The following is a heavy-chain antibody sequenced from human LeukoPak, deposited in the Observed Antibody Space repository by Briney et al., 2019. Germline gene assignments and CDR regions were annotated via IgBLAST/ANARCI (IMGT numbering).Heavy chain of an antibody. CDR2: IIPILGVA. CDR1: GGTFSSYT. CDR3: AGDRTYYYDSSGYHAFDI. D-gene: IGHD3-22*01. J-gene: IGHJ3*02. V-gene: IGHV1-69*04. Sequence: SVKVSCKASGGTFSSYTISWVRQAPGQGLEWMGRIIPILGVANYAQKFQGRVTITADKSTSTAYRELSSLRSEDTAVYYCAGDRTYYYDSSGYHAFDIWGQGTMVTVSS.